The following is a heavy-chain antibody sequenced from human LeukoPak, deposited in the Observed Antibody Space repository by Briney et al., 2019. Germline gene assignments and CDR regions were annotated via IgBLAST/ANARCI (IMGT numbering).Heavy chain of an antibody. J-gene: IGHJ4*02. Sequence: PGRSLRLSCAASGFTFSSYGMHWVRQAPGKGLVWVSRINSDGSSTSYADSVKGRFTISRDNAKNTLYLQMNSLRAEDTAVYYCARELYYGDSLDYWGQGTLVTVSS. CDR3: ARELYYGDSLDY. CDR1: GFTFSSYG. D-gene: IGHD4-17*01. V-gene: IGHV3-74*01. CDR2: INSDGSST.